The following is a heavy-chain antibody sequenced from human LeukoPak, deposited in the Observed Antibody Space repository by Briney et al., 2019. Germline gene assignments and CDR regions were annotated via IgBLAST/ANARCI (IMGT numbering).Heavy chain of an antibody. D-gene: IGHD3-3*01. J-gene: IGHJ4*02. V-gene: IGHV4-34*01. CDR1: GGSFSGYY. CDR3: ARRRVTIFGVVIRPYFDY. Sequence: SETLSLTCAVYGGSFSGYYWSWIRQPPGKGLEWIGEINHSGSTNYNPSLKSRVTISVNTSKNQFSLKLSSVTAADTAVYYWARRRVTIFGVVIRPYFDYWGQGTLVTVSS. CDR2: INHSGST.